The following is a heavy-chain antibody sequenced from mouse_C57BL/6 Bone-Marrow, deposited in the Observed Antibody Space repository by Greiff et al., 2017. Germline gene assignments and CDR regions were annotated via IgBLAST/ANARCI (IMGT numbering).Heavy chain of an antibody. V-gene: IGHV1-15*01. Sequence: VQLQQSGAELVRPGASVTLSCKASGYPFTDYEMHWVKQTPVHGLEWIGAIVPETGGTAYNQKFKGKAILAADKSSSTAYMDLRSLTSEVSAVYYCTRYVFAYWGQGTLVTVSA. CDR3: TRYVFAY. J-gene: IGHJ3*01. CDR2: IVPETGGT. CDR1: GYPFTDYE.